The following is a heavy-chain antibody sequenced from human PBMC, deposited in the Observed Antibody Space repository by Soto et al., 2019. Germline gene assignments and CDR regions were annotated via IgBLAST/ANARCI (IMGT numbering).Heavy chain of an antibody. D-gene: IGHD6-13*01. CDR2: ISSSSSYI. Sequence: EVQLVESGGGLVKPGGSLRLSCAASGFTFSSYSMNWVRQAPGKGLEWVSSISSSSSYIYYADSVKGRFTISRDNAKNSLYLQMNSRRAEDTAVYYCARDKAAAVWGWFAPWGQGTLVTVSS. CDR3: ARDKAAAVWGWFAP. CDR1: GFTFSSYS. V-gene: IGHV3-21*01. J-gene: IGHJ5*02.